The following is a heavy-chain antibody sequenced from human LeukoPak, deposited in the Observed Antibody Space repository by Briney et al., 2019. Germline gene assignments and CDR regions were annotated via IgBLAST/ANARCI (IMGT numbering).Heavy chain of an antibody. V-gene: IGHV4-38-2*01. CDR3: ARRPYSSSYWYFDL. J-gene: IGHJ2*01. CDR2: IYHSGST. Sequence: SETLSLTCAVSGYSISSGYYWGWIRQPPGKGLEWIGSIYHSGSTYYNPSLKSRVTISVDTSKNQFSLKLSSVTAADAAVYYCARRPYSSSYWYFDLWGRGTLVTVSS. D-gene: IGHD6-6*01. CDR1: GYSISSGYY.